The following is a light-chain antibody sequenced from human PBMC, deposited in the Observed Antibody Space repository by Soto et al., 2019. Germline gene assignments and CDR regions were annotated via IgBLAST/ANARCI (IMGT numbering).Light chain of an antibody. J-gene: IGLJ2*01. V-gene: IGLV2-23*01. CDR2: EDS. CDR1: SSDVGSHNL. CDR3: CSFAGTSSVL. Sequence: SALTQPASVSGSPGQSITISCPGTSSDVGSHNLVSWYQQHPGKAPKVMIYEDSKRPSGVSNRFSGSKSGNTASLTISGLQAEDEADYYCCSFAGTSSVLFGGGTKLTVL.